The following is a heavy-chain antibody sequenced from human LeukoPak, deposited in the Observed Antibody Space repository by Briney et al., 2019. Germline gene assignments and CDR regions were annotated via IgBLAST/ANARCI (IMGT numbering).Heavy chain of an antibody. CDR3: ARSSIIAAAGPYYFDY. D-gene: IGHD6-13*01. V-gene: IGHV1-69*06. Sequence: ASVKVSCKASGYSFVLYGISWVRQAPGEGLEWMGGIIPIFGTANYAQKFQGRVTITADKSTSTAYMELSSLRSEDTAVYYCARSSIIAAAGPYYFDYWGQGTLVTVSS. CDR1: GYSFVLYG. J-gene: IGHJ4*02. CDR2: IIPIFGTA.